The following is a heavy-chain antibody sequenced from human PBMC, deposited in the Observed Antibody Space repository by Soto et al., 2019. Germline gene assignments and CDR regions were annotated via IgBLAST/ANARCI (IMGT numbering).Heavy chain of an antibody. CDR1: GYTFTNND. CDR3: ARMESFGAVNWFDP. CDR2: MNPGSGDT. J-gene: IGHJ5*02. Sequence: SVKVCCKASGYTFTNNDVSWVRQATGQGLEWMGWMNPGSGDTGYAQKIQGRVTMTRDISIATAYMELNSLTSEDTALYYCARMESFGAVNWFDPWGQGTLVTVSS. V-gene: IGHV1-8*02. D-gene: IGHD1-1*01.